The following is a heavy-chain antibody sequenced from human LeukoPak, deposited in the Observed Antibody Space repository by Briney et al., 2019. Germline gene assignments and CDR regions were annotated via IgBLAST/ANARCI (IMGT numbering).Heavy chain of an antibody. J-gene: IGHJ4*02. V-gene: IGHV4-39*07. CDR2: IYYSGST. CDR3: ARLVWYSSSLFDY. Sequence: SETLSLTCTVSGGSISSYYWGWIRQPPGKGLERIGSIYYSGSTYYNPSLKSRVTISVDTSKNQFSLKLSSVTAADTAVYYCARLVWYSSSLFDYWGQGTLVTVSS. CDR1: GGSISSYY. D-gene: IGHD6-13*01.